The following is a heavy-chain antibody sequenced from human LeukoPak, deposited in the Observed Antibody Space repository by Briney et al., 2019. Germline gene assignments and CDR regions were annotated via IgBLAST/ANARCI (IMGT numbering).Heavy chain of an antibody. CDR3: AILKEFQKIFDY. CDR2: IYYSGST. CDR1: GGSISSSSYY. J-gene: IGHJ4*02. D-gene: IGHD2-21*01. V-gene: IGHV4-39*01. Sequence: SETLSLTCTVSGGSISSSSYYWGWIRQPPGKGLEWIGSIYYSGSTYYNPSLKSRVTISVDTSKNEFSLRLSSVTAADTAVYYCAILKEFQKIFDYWGQGTLVSVSS.